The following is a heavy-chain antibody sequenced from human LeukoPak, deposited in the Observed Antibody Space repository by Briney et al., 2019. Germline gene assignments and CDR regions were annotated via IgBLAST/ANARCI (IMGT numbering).Heavy chain of an antibody. D-gene: IGHD3-10*01. V-gene: IGHV4-61*02. CDR3: ARVSLYYYADY. Sequence: PSETLSLTCTVSGGSISSGSYYWSWIRQPAEKGLEWIGRIYTSGSTSYNPSLKSRVTISVDKSKNQFSLKLSSVTAADTAVYYCARVSLYYYADYWGQGTLVTVSS. J-gene: IGHJ4*02. CDR2: IYTSGST. CDR1: GGSISSGSYY.